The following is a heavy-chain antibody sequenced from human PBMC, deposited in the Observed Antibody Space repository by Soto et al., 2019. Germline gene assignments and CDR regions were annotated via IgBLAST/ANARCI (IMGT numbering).Heavy chain of an antibody. D-gene: IGHD4-4*01. CDR3: AKSPVTLGRYYYYYMDV. Sequence: QVQLVESGGGVVQPGRSLRLSCAASGFTFSSYGMRWVRQAPGKGLEWVAVISYDGSNKYYADSVKGRFTISRDNSKNTLYLQMNSLRAEDTAVYYCAKSPVTLGRYYYYYMDVWGKGTTVTVSS. V-gene: IGHV3-30*18. CDR1: GFTFSSYG. J-gene: IGHJ6*03. CDR2: ISYDGSNK.